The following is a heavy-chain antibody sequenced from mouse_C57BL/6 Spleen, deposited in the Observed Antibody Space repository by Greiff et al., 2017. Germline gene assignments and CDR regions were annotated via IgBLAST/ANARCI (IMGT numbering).Heavy chain of an antibody. CDR1: GYTFTGYW. J-gene: IGHJ2*01. CDR2: ILPGSGST. CDR3: ARSMITAPFDY. V-gene: IGHV1-9*01. Sequence: VQLQQSGAELMKPGASVKLSCKATGYTFTGYWIAWVKQRPGHGLEWIGEILPGSGSTNYHEKFKGKATFTADTSSNTAYMQLSSLTTEDSAIYYCARSMITAPFDYWGQGTTLTVSS. D-gene: IGHD2-4*01.